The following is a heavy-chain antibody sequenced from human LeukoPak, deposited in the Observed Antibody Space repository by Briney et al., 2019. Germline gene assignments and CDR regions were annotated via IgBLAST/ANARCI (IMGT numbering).Heavy chain of an antibody. J-gene: IGHJ4*02. Sequence: GASVKLSCKASGYTFTGYYFHLVRQAPGQGLEWRGWINPNSGVTSYAQNFQDRVTMTSDTSIRTAYMELNRLISDDTAVYSCPRGASGSHHTMLGYWGQGTPVSVPS. CDR3: PRGASGSHHTMLGY. V-gene: IGHV1-2*02. D-gene: IGHD1-26*01. CDR2: INPNSGVT. CDR1: GYTFTGYY.